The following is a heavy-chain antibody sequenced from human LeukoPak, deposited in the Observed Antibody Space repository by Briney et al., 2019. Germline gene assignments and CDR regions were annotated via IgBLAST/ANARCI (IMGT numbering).Heavy chain of an antibody. CDR3: ARAGNIVVVPAPYYYFDY. CDR1: GYSISSGYY. Sequence: SETLSLTCTVSGYSISSGYYWGWIRPPPGKGLEWIGSIYHSGSTYYNPSPKSRVTISVDTSKNQFSLKLSSVTAADTAVYYCARAGNIVVVPAPYYYFDYWGQGTLVTVSS. CDR2: IYHSGST. D-gene: IGHD2-2*01. J-gene: IGHJ4*02. V-gene: IGHV4-38-2*02.